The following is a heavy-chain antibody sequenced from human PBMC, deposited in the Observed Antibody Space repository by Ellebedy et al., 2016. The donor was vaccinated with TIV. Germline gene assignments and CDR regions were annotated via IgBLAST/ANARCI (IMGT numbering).Heavy chain of an antibody. CDR3: ATGSGWRGGDF. Sequence: GESLKISCAASGFTFSSYSMNWVRQAPGKGLEWVSSISSSSSYIYYADSVKGRFTISRDNAKNSLFLQMTSLRAEDTAVYHCATGSGWRGGDFWGQGTLVTVSS. D-gene: IGHD6-19*01. CDR2: ISSSSSYI. J-gene: IGHJ4*02. V-gene: IGHV3-21*01. CDR1: GFTFSSYS.